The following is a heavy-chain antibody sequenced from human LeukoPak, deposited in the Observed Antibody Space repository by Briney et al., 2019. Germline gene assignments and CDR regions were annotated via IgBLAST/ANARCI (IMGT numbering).Heavy chain of an antibody. CDR3: ARDTPEQQLVIWNWFDP. J-gene: IGHJ5*02. D-gene: IGHD6-13*01. CDR1: GLRIDDYG. V-gene: IGHV3-20*04. CDR2: ITWNGGST. Sequence: GGSLRLSCAASGLRIDDYGMSWVRHSPGKGLEWVSGITWNGGSTGYADSVKGRFIISRDNAKNSLYLQMNSLRTEDTAVYYCARDTPEQQLVIWNWFDPWGQGTLVTVSS.